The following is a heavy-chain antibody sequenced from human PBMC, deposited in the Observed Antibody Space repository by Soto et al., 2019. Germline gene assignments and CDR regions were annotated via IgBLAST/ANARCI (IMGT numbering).Heavy chain of an antibody. J-gene: IGHJ4*02. CDR1: GYNFAGYW. D-gene: IGHD3-3*01. CDR2: IYPSDSDT. Sequence: ESLRISRKGSGYNFAGYWIAWVRQMPGKGLELMGIIYPSDSDTRYRPSFQGQVTISADKSISSAYLQWSSLRASDTAMYYCARGGVSTRTFDYWGQGTPVTVSS. V-gene: IGHV5-51*01. CDR3: ARGGVSTRTFDY.